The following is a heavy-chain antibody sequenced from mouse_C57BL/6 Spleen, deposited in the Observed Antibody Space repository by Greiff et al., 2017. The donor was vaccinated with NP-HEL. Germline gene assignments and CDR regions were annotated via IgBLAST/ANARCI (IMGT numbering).Heavy chain of an antibody. J-gene: IGHJ4*01. CDR1: GYSITSGYY. D-gene: IGHD1-1*01. CDR3: ANYYYGRGAMDY. CDR2: ISYDGSN. V-gene: IGHV3-6*01. Sequence: VQLQQSGPGLVKPSQSLSLTCSVTGYSITSGYYWNWIRQFPGNKLEWMGYISYDGSNNYNPSLKNRISITRDTSKNQFFLKLNSVTTEDTATYYCANYYYGRGAMDYWGQGTSVTVSS.